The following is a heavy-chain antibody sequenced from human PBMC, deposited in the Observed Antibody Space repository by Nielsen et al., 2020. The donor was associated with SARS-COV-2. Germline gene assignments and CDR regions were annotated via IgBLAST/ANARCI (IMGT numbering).Heavy chain of an antibody. Sequence: SLKISCVASGFTFGDVAMHWVRQAPGKGLEWVSGISWNSGSIGYADSVKGRFTISRDNAKNSLYLQMNSLRAEDTALYYCATAGNLVDYWGQGTLVTVSS. CDR2: ISWNSGSI. J-gene: IGHJ4*02. D-gene: IGHD1-1*01. CDR3: ATAGNLVDY. V-gene: IGHV3-9*01. CDR1: GFTFGDVA.